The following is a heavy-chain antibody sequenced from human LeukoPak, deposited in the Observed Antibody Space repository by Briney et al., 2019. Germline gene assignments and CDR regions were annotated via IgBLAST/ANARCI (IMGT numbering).Heavy chain of an antibody. V-gene: IGHV3-13*01. J-gene: IGHJ4*02. Sequence: PGGSLTLSCAASGFTFSSYDMHWVRQVTGKGLGWVSAIGTAGDTYYPGSVKGRFTISRENAKNSLYLQMNSLRAGDTAVYYCARVGLYDSSGYPRPLDYWGQGTLVTVSS. CDR2: IGTAGDT. CDR1: GFTFSSYD. D-gene: IGHD3-22*01. CDR3: ARVGLYDSSGYPRPLDY.